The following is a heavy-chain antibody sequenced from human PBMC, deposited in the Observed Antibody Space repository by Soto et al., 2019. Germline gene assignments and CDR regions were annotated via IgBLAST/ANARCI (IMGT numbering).Heavy chain of an antibody. CDR1: GGSVSSGGYY. CDR3: ARAGGAGSGHDWFDP. J-gene: IGHJ5*02. CDR2: IHYSGST. V-gene: IGHV4-31*03. D-gene: IGHD6-13*01. Sequence: SETLSLTCNVSGGSVSSGGYYWSWIRQHPGKGLEWIGYIHYSGSTYYNPSLKSRVTMSIDTSKNLFSLNLGSVTAADTAVYYCARAGGAGSGHDWFDPWGQGTLVTVSS.